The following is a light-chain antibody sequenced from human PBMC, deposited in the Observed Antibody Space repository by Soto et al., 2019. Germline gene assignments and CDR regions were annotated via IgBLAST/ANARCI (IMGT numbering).Light chain of an antibody. J-gene: IGLJ1*01. Sequence: QSALPQPASVSGSPGQSITISCTGTSSDVGGYNYVSWYQHHPGKAPKLVIYEVTNRPSGVSNRFSGSKSGNTASLTISGLQAEDEADYYCSSFTGSGTLGVFGTGTQLTVL. CDR3: SSFTGSGTLGV. CDR2: EVT. V-gene: IGLV2-14*01. CDR1: SSDVGGYNY.